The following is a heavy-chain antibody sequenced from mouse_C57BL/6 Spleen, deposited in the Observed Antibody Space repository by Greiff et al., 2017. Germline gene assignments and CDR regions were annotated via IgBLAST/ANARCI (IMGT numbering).Heavy chain of an antibody. Sequence: VKLQQPGAELVMPGASVKLSCKASGYTFTSYWMHWVKQRPGQGLEWIGEIDPSDSYTNYNQKFKGKSTLTVDKSSSTAYMQLSSLTSEDSAVYYCARGRHYAMDYWGQGTSVTVSS. J-gene: IGHJ4*01. CDR3: ARGRHYAMDY. CDR2: IDPSDSYT. CDR1: GYTFTSYW. V-gene: IGHV1-69*01. D-gene: IGHD2-12*01.